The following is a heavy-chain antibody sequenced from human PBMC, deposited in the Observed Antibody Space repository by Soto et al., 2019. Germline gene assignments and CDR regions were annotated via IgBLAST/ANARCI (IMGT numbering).Heavy chain of an antibody. Sequence: GASVKVSCKASGYTFTSYGISWVRQAPGQGLEWMGWISAYNGNTNYAQKLQGRVTMTTDTSTSTAYMELSSLRSEDTAVYYCAVRDIVANRGLYMVPNYYGMDVWGQGTTVTVSS. CDR2: ISAYNGNT. J-gene: IGHJ6*02. CDR3: AVRDIVANRGLYMVPNYYGMDV. D-gene: IGHD5-12*01. V-gene: IGHV1-18*01. CDR1: GYTFTSYG.